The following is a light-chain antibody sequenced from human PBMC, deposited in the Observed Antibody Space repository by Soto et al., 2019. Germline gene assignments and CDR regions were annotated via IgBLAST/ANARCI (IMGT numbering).Light chain of an antibody. CDR2: DVS. V-gene: IGLV2-14*01. CDR3: SSYTSSSTLV. CDR1: SSDVGGYNS. J-gene: IGLJ1*01. Sequence: QSALTQPASVSGSPGQLITISCTGTSSDVGGYNSVSWYQQHPGKAPKLMVYDVSNRPSGVSNRFSGSKSGNTASLTISGLQAEDEADYYCSSYTSSSTLVFGTGTKVTVL.